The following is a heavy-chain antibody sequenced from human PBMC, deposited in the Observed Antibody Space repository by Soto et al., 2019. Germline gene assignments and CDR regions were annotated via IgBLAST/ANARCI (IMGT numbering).Heavy chain of an antibody. CDR3: ARDPQKFSGNNWLDP. CDR1: GGTFSSYA. D-gene: IGHD6-19*01. V-gene: IGHV1-69*13. J-gene: IGHJ5*02. CDR2: VNPIFGTA. Sequence: SVNVYCNASGGTFSSYAISWVRQAPGHGLEWMGGVNPIFGTANYAQKFQGRVTITADESTSTAYMELSSLRSEDTAVYYCARDPQKFSGNNWLDPWVQGTLDTV.